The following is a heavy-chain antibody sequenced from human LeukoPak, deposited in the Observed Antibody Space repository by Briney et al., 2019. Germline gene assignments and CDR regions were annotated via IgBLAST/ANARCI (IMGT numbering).Heavy chain of an antibody. D-gene: IGHD3-10*01. J-gene: IGHJ5*02. CDR3: GKEKSESGWVDP. V-gene: IGHV3-23*01. CDR1: GFTLSTYA. Sequence: GGSLRLSCAASGFTLSTYAMTWVRQAPGKGLEWVSGISGSGGRTYYADSVKGRFTISRDNSENTLYLQMNSLRAEDTAVYYCGKEKSESGWVDPWGQGTLVTVSS. CDR2: ISGSGGRT.